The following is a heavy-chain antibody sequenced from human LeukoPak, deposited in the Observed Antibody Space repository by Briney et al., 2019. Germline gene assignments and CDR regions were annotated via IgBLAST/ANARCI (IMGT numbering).Heavy chain of an antibody. J-gene: IGHJ5*02. Sequence: ASVKLSCKASGYTFTSYDINWVRQATGQGLELMGWMNPNSGNTGYAQKFQGRVTMTRNTSISTAYMELSSLRSEDTAVYYCARVVRDGYRLNWFDPWGQGTLVTVSS. D-gene: IGHD5-24*01. V-gene: IGHV1-8*01. CDR3: ARVVRDGYRLNWFDP. CDR2: MNPNSGNT. CDR1: GYTFTSYD.